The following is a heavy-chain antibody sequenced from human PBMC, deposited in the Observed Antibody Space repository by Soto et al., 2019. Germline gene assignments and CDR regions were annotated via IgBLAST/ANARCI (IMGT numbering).Heavy chain of an antibody. V-gene: IGHV3-23*01. CDR3: AKGRIVVVPAASDY. CDR1: GFTFSSYA. CDR2: ISGSGGST. Sequence: PGXSLRLSCAASGFTFSSYAMSWFRQAPGNGLEWVSAISGSGGSTYYADSVKGRFTISRDNSKNTLYLQMNSLRAEDTAVYYCAKGRIVVVPAASDYWGQGTLVTVSS. J-gene: IGHJ4*02. D-gene: IGHD2-2*01.